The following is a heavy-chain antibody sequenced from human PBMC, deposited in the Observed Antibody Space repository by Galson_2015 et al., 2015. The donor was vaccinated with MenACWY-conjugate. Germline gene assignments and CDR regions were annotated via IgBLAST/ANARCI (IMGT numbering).Heavy chain of an antibody. J-gene: IGHJ4*02. CDR3: ASQGLRFLEIYFDY. CDR2: ISGSGGST. Sequence: SLRLSCAASGFTFSSYAMSWVRQAPGKGLEWVSAISGSGGSTYYADSVKGRFTISRDNSKNTLYLQMNSLRAEDTAVYYCASQGLRFLEIYFDYWGQGTLVTVSS. CDR1: GFTFSSYA. D-gene: IGHD3-3*01. V-gene: IGHV3-23*01.